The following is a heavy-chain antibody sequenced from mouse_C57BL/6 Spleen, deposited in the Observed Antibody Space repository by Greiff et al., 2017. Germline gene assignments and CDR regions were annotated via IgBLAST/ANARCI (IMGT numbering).Heavy chain of an antibody. J-gene: IGHJ4*01. Sequence: VQLQESGPELVKPGASVKISCKASGYAFSSSWMNWVKQRPGKGLEWIGRIYPGDGDTNYNGKFKGKATLTADKSSSTAYMQLSSLTSEDSAVXFCARPIYDGYYDYAMDYWGQGTSVTVSS. CDR3: ARPIYDGYYDYAMDY. CDR1: GYAFSSSW. D-gene: IGHD2-3*01. V-gene: IGHV1-82*01. CDR2: IYPGDGDT.